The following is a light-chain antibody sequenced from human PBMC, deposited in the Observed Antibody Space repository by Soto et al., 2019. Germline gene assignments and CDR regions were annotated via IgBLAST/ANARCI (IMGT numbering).Light chain of an antibody. Sequence: AIRMTQSPSSLSASLGDRVTITCRASQGIRGDLGWYQQKPGKAPKLLISATSTLQSGVPSRFSGRGSGTNFTLTISRLEPEDFAVYYCQQYGGSVQTFGQGTKV. CDR2: ATS. J-gene: IGKJ1*01. V-gene: IGKV1-6*01. CDR1: QGIRGD. CDR3: QQYGGSVQT.